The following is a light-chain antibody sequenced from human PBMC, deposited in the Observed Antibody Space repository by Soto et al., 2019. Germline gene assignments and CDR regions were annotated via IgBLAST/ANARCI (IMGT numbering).Light chain of an antibody. J-gene: IGKJ4*02. CDR2: GAS. CDR1: QSVSSSY. CDR3: QLYGSSPLT. Sequence: IVLTQSPGTLSLSPGERATLSCRASQSVSSSYLAWYQQNRGQAPRLIIYGASIRATGIPDRFSGSGSGTDFTLTISRLEPVDFAVYYCQLYGSSPLTFGGGTKVDIK. V-gene: IGKV3-20*01.